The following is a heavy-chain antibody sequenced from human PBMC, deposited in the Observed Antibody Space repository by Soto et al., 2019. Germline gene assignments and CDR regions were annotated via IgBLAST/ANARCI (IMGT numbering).Heavy chain of an antibody. CDR1: GFTFSSYS. J-gene: IGHJ6*02. Sequence: PGGSLRLSCAASGFTFSSYSMNWVRQAPGKGLECVSYISSSSSPIYYTDSVRGRFTISRDNAKNSLYLQMNSLRAEDTAVYYCARARIAVAGDPRILYYYYGMDVWGQGTPVTVSS. V-gene: IGHV3-48*01. CDR3: ARARIAVAGDPRILYYYYGMDV. CDR2: ISSSSSPI. D-gene: IGHD6-19*01.